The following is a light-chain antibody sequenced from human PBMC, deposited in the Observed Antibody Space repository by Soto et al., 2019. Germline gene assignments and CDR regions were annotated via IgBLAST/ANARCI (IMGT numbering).Light chain of an antibody. CDR1: SSDVGSYNL. J-gene: IGLJ2*01. CDR2: EGS. Sequence: QSALTQPASVSGSPGQSITISCTGTSSDVGSYNLVSWYQQHPGKAPNLMIYEGSKRPSGVSNRFSGSKSGNTASLTISGRQAEDEADYYCCSYAGRSSIVVFGGGPKVTVL. CDR3: CSYAGRSSIVV. V-gene: IGLV2-23*01.